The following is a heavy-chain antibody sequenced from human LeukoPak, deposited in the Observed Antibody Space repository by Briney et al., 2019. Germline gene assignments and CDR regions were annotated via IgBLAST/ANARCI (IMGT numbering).Heavy chain of an antibody. D-gene: IGHD3-9*01. CDR3: ARARGKLRYFDWLLEGYYMDV. Sequence: SETLSLTCTVSGGSISSYYWSWIRQPPGKGLEWIGYIYYSGSINYNPSLKSRVTISVDTSKNQFSLKLSSVTAADTAVYYCARARGKLRYFDWLLEGYYMDVWGKGTTVTVSS. V-gene: IGHV4-59*01. CDR1: GGSISSYY. J-gene: IGHJ6*03. CDR2: IYYSGSI.